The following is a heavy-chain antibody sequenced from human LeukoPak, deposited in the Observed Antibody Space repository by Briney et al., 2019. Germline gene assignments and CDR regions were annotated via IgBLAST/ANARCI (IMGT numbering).Heavy chain of an antibody. D-gene: IGHD6-19*01. CDR2: ISKSGST. CDR3: ARLYFGSGHAWFDP. Sequence: SETLSLTCTVSGGSISSSSYYWGWIRQPPGRGLEWIGSISKSGSTYYNPSLKSRVTISVDTSKNQFSLKLSSVTAADTAVYYCARLYFGSGHAWFDPWGQGTLITVSS. V-gene: IGHV4-39*01. J-gene: IGHJ5*02. CDR1: GGSISSSSYY.